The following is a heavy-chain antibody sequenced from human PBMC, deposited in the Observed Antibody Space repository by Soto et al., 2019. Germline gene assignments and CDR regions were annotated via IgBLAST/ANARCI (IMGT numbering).Heavy chain of an antibody. V-gene: IGHV4-34*01. CDR1: GGSFSGYY. D-gene: IGHD2-2*01. CDR3: ARGLSDVVPAAMDWFDP. CDR2: INHSGST. J-gene: IGHJ5*02. Sequence: PSETLSLTCAVYGGSFSGYYWSWIRQPPGKGLEWIGEINHSGSTNYNPSLKSRVTISVDTSKNQFSLKLSSVTAADTAVYYCARGLSDVVPAAMDWFDPWGKGTLFTVSS.